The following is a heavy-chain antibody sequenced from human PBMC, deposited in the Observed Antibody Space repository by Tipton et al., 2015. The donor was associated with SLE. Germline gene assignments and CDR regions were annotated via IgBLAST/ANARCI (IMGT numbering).Heavy chain of an antibody. V-gene: IGHV4-61*02. J-gene: IGHJ6*03. CDR1: GGSITTDAYY. CDR2: IYNTGGT. Sequence: TLSLTCTVSGGSITTDAYYWTWIRQPSGKGLEWLGRIYNTGGTNYNPSLKSRVTISMDTSQNQLSLTLTSVTAADTAVYYCARGHGDPDYMDVWGKGTTVTVSS. CDR3: ARGHGDPDYMDV.